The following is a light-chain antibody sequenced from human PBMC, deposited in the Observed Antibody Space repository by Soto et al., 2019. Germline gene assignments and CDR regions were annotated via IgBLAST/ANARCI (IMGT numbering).Light chain of an antibody. J-gene: IGKJ1*01. CDR2: GPS. CDR1: QSVSSN. Sequence: EIVMTQSPATLSVSPGERAILSCRASQSVSSNLAWYQQKPGRTPRLLIYGPSTRATGIPARFSGSGSGTEFTLTISSLQSEDFALYYCQQYNNWPWTFGQGTKVEIK. V-gene: IGKV3-15*01. CDR3: QQYNNWPWT.